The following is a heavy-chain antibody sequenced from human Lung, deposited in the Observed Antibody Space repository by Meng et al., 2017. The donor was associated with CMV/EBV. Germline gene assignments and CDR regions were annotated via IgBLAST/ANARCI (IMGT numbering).Heavy chain of an antibody. CDR2: IYWDDDK. CDR1: GFSLSTSEVG. CDR3: ALFTRSWFDP. V-gene: IGHV2-5*02. J-gene: IGHJ5*02. Sequence: QVNLKELGPTLMKPTPTLTLTCTFSGFSLSTSEVGVGWIRQPPGKALECLAVIYWDDDKRYSPSLKSRLTITKDTSKNQVVLTLTNMDPVDTATYYCALFTRSWFDPWGQGTLVTVSS. D-gene: IGHD2-2*01.